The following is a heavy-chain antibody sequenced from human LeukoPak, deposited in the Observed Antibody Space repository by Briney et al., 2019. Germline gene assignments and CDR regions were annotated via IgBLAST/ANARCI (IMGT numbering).Heavy chain of an antibody. J-gene: IGHJ5*02. D-gene: IGHD3-10*01. V-gene: IGHV4-31*03. Sequence: SETLSLTCTVSGGSISSGGYYWSWIRQHPGKGLEWIGYIYYSGSTYYNPSLKSRVTISVDTSKNQFSLKLGSVTAADTAVYYCARDLGPFYGSGSRSPFDPWGQGTLVTVSS. CDR2: IYYSGST. CDR1: GGSISSGGYY. CDR3: ARDLGPFYGSGSRSPFDP.